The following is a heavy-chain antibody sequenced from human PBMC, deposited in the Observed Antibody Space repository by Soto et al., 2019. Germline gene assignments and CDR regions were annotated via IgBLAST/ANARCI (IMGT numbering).Heavy chain of an antibody. D-gene: IGHD3-22*01. J-gene: IGHJ5*02. V-gene: IGHV1-3*01. CDR3: ARDEGVDFYDSTASPDIDP. CDR1: GYTFTSYA. Sequence: ASLKVSCKASGYTFTSYAMHWVRQAPGQRLEWMGWINAGNGNTKYSQKFQGRVTITRDTSASTAYMELSSLRSEDTAVYYCARDEGVDFYDSTASPDIDPCGQGTLLTVSS. CDR2: INAGNGNT.